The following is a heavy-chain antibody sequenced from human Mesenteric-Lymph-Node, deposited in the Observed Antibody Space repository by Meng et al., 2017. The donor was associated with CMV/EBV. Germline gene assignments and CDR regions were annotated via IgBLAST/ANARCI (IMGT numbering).Heavy chain of an antibody. CDR3: ARVRGYDFWSGYYIGDAFDI. D-gene: IGHD3-3*01. CDR2: INSDGSST. V-gene: IGHV3-74*01. Sequence: GESLKISCAASGFTFSSYWMHWVRQAPGKGLVWVSRINSDGSSTSYADSVKGRFTISRDNAKNSLYLQMNSLRAEDTAVYYCARVRGYDFWSGYYIGDAFDIWGQGTMVTVSS. J-gene: IGHJ3*02. CDR1: GFTFSSYW.